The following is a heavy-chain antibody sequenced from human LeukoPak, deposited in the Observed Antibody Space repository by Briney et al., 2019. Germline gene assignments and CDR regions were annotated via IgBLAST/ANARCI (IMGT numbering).Heavy chain of an antibody. J-gene: IGHJ3*02. V-gene: IGHV3-7*01. D-gene: IGHD6-13*01. CDR2: IKKDESAT. CDR3: ATFSRQELQDDVFDI. CDR1: GFTFSNYW. Sequence: SGGSLRLSCAASGFTFSNYWMSWVRQAPGKGLEWVSHIKKDESATCYADSVKGRFTISRDNAKKSLYLQMNGLRAEDTAVYYCATFSRQELQDDVFDIWGGGTSVSLPS.